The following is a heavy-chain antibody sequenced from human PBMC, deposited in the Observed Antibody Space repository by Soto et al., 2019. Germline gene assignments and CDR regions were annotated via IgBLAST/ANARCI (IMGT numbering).Heavy chain of an antibody. CDR1: GFTFSSYW. CDR2: IKQDGSEK. J-gene: IGHJ4*02. D-gene: IGHD2-15*01. CDR3: ARDIVVVVAADY. Sequence: GESLKISCAASGFTFSSYWMSWVRQAPGKGLEWVANIKQDGSEKYYVDSVKGRFTISRDNAKNSLYLQMNSLRAEDTAVYYCARDIVVVVAADYWGQGTLVTVSS. V-gene: IGHV3-7*01.